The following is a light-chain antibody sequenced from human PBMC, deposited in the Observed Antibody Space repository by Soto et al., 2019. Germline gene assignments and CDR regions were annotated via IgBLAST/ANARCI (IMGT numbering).Light chain of an antibody. V-gene: IGLV2-14*01. Sequence: QSALTQPASVSGSPGQSITISCTGTSSDVGGYKFVSWYQQHPGKAPKLMIYDVSNRPSGVSYRFSGSKSGNTASLTISGLQAEDEADYYCSSSTSSSTLVFGTGTKVTVL. CDR3: SSSTSSSTLV. CDR1: SSDVGGYKF. J-gene: IGLJ1*01. CDR2: DVS.